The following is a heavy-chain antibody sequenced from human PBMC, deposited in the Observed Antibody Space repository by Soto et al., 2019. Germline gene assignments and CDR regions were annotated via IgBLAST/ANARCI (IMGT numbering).Heavy chain of an antibody. Sequence: ETLSLTCAVYGGSFSGYYWRWIRQPQGKGLEWRGEINHSGSTNYNPSLKSRVTISVDTSKNEFSLKLSSVSAADTAVYYCAKDSKTSRAILEWLPALDYWGQGTLVTVSS. CDR2: INHSGST. CDR3: AKDSKTSRAILEWLPALDY. V-gene: IGHV4-34*01. D-gene: IGHD3-3*01. CDR1: GGSFSGYY. J-gene: IGHJ4*02.